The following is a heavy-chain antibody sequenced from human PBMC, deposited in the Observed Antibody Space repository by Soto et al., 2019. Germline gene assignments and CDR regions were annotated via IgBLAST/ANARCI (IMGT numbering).Heavy chain of an antibody. CDR1: GGSISSYY. Sequence: PSETLSLTCTVSGGSISSYYWSWIRQPPGKGLEWIGYIYYSGSTNYNPSLKSRVTISVDTSKNQFSLKLSSVTAVDTAVYYCARDLTYYDSSATAGAFDIWGQGTMVTVSS. V-gene: IGHV4-59*01. CDR2: IYYSGST. D-gene: IGHD3-22*01. CDR3: ARDLTYYDSSATAGAFDI. J-gene: IGHJ3*02.